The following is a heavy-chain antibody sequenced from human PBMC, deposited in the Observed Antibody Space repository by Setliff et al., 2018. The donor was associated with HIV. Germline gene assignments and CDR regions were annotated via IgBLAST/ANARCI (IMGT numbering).Heavy chain of an antibody. J-gene: IGHJ5*02. CDR3: ARGTAPRPASVLEFLEWLFPNWFDP. D-gene: IGHD3-3*02. CDR1: GFTLNSYS. Sequence: SGGSLRLSCAASGFTLNSYSMSWVRQAPGKGLEWVSVIYSGGSTYYADSVKGRFTISRDNSKNTLYLQMNSLRAEDTAVYYCARGTAPRPASVLEFLEWLFPNWFDPWGQGTLVTVSS. CDR2: IYSGGST. V-gene: IGHV3-53*01.